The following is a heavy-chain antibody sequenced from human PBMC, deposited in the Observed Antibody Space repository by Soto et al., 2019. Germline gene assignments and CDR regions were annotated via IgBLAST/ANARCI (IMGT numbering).Heavy chain of an antibody. CDR3: ARAYSGSYYSTH. CDR1: GFTFSSYS. V-gene: IGHV3-21*01. CDR2: ISSSSSYI. Sequence: PGGSLRLSCAASGFTFSSYSINWVRQAPGKGLEWVSSISSSSSYIYYADSVKGRFTISRDNAKNSLYLQMNSLRAEDTAVYYCARAYSGSYYSTHWGQGTLVTVS. D-gene: IGHD1-26*01. J-gene: IGHJ4*02.